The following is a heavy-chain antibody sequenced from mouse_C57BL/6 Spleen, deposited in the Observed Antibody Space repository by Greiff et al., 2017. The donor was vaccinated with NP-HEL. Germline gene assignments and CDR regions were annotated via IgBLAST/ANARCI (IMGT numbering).Heavy chain of an antibody. CDR2: IRNKANGYTT. J-gene: IGHJ2*01. CDR3: ARYYYGSSYVDY. D-gene: IGHD1-1*01. Sequence: DVQLVESGGGLVQPGGSLSLSCAASGFTFTDYYMSWVRQPPGKALEWLGFIRNKANGYTTEYSASVKGRFTISRDNSQSILYLQMNALRAEDSATYYCARYYYGSSYVDYWGQGTTLTVSS. CDR1: GFTFTDYY. V-gene: IGHV7-3*01.